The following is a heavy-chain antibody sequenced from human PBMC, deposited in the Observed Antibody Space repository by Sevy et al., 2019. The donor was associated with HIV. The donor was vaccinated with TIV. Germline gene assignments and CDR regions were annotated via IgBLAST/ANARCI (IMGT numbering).Heavy chain of an antibody. CDR1: GFAFSTYS. CDR3: VREAANVRYFDY. D-gene: IGHD3-10*02. CDR2: ISGSGSYI. Sequence: GWSLRLSCAASGFAFSTYSMNWVRQAPGKGLEWVSSISGSGSYIYYADSVQGRVAISRDNAKSSLYLQMNSLRAEDTAVYYCVREAANVRYFDYWGQGTLVTVSS. V-gene: IGHV3-21*01. J-gene: IGHJ4*02.